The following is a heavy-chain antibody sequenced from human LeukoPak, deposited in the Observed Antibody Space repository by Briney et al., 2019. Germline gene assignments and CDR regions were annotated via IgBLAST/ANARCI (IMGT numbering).Heavy chain of an antibody. CDR1: GYTFTGYY. CDR3: ARATMVRGVYRPLLLDV. D-gene: IGHD3-10*01. V-gene: IGHV7-4-1*02. J-gene: IGHJ6*02. Sequence: ASVKVSCKASGYTFTGYYMHWVRQAPGQGLEWMGWINTNTGNPTYAQGFTGRFVFSLDTSVSTAYLQISSLKAEDTAVYYCARATMVRGVYRPLLLDVWGQGTTVTVSS. CDR2: INTNTGNP.